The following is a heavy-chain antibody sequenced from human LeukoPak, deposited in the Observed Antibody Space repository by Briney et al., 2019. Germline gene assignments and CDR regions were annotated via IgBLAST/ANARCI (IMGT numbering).Heavy chain of an antibody. J-gene: IGHJ6*03. Sequence: GGSLRLSCAASEFTFSSYSMNWVRQAPGKGLEWVSSISSSSSYIYYADSVKGRFTISRDNAKNSLYLQMNSLRAEDTAVYYCARDVASIAARPGSRYYYYYMDVWGKGTTVTVSS. D-gene: IGHD6-6*01. CDR3: ARDVASIAARPGSRYYYYYMDV. V-gene: IGHV3-21*01. CDR1: EFTFSSYS. CDR2: ISSSSSYI.